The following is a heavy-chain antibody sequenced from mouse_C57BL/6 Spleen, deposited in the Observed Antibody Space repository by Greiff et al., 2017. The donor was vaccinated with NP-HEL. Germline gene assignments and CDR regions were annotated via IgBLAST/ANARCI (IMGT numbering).Heavy chain of an antibody. D-gene: IGHD2-5*01. Sequence: VQLKQSGAELVKPGASVKISCKASGYAFSSYWMNWVKQRPGKGLEWIGQIYPGDGDTNYNGKFKGKATLTADKSSSTAYMQLSSLTSEDSAVYFCARDSNYWYFDVWGTGTTVTVSS. V-gene: IGHV1-80*01. CDR2: IYPGDGDT. J-gene: IGHJ1*03. CDR3: ARDSNYWYFDV. CDR1: GYAFSSYW.